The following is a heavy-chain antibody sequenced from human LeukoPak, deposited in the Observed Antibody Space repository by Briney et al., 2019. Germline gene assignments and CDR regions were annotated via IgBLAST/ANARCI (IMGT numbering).Heavy chain of an antibody. J-gene: IGHJ4*02. D-gene: IGHD7-27*01. V-gene: IGHV3-30*18. CDR2: ISYDGSNK. Sequence: PGGSLRLSCAASGFTFSSYGMHWVRQAPGKGLEWVAVISYDGSNKYYADSVKGRFTISRDNSRNTLYLQMNSLRAEDTAIYYCAKLWSRSYETGEYDSWGQGILVTVSS. CDR1: GFTFSSYG. CDR3: AKLWSRSYETGEYDS.